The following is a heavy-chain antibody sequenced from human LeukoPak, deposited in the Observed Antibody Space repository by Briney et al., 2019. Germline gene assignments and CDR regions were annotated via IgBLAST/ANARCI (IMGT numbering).Heavy chain of an antibody. CDR3: GVHVTDGAVAAKGDDY. Sequence: SETLSLTCTVSSDSISGYNWSCIRQPPGKGLEWIGYIYYSGSTNYNPSLKSRVTISVDTSKNQFSLKLSSVTAADRAVDYCGVHVTDGAVAAKGDDYWGQGTLVTVSP. D-gene: IGHD6-19*01. CDR2: IYYSGST. CDR1: SDSISGYN. J-gene: IGHJ4*02. V-gene: IGHV4-59*08.